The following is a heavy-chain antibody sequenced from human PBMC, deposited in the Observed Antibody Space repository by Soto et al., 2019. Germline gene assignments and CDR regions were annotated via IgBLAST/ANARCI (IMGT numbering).Heavy chain of an antibody. V-gene: IGHV1-69*01. J-gene: IGHJ4*02. CDR1: GGSFNFA. CDR3: VFRGGRGCHVEY. CDR2: ITPIFPTA. D-gene: IGHD3-10*01. Sequence: QVQVVQSGSEVKKPGSSVKVSCTASGGSFNFAMSWVRQAPGQGLEWMGGITPIFPTAVEAPKFQGRVTITADEPTATLPLALSSLRFEDTAVYYCVFRGGRGCHVEYWGQGSLVTVSS.